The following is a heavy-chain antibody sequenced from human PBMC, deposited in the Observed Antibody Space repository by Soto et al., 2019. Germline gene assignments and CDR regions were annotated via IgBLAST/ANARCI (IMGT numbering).Heavy chain of an antibody. D-gene: IGHD3-16*01. CDR2: IYFSGST. V-gene: IGHV4-39*01. J-gene: IGHJ4*02. CDR3: ARHVGGGQLMLDN. CDR1: GGSISSSSYY. Sequence: SETLSLTCTVSGGSISSSSYYWGWIRQPPGKGLEWIGSIYFSGSTHYNVSLTSRVTISVDTSRNQFSLKLSSVTATDTAVYYCARHVGGGQLMLDNWARGSLVTVSS.